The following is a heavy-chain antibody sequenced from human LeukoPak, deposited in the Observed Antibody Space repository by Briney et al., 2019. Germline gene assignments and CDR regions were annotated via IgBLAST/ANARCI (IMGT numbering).Heavy chain of an antibody. Sequence: GGTLRLSCAASGFTFSSYGMSWVRQAPGKGLEWVSLISGTGGSTYYADSVKGRFTISRENAKNSLYLQMNSLRAGDTAAYYCARKGDGAFDIWGQGTMVTVSS. CDR3: ARKGDGAFDI. CDR1: GFTFSSYG. D-gene: IGHD3-16*01. V-gene: IGHV3-23*01. CDR2: ISGTGGST. J-gene: IGHJ3*02.